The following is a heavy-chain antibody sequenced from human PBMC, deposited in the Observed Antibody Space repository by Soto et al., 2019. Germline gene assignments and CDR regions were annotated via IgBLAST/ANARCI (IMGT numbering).Heavy chain of an antibody. CDR3: ARDPPCNWEREDAFDI. J-gene: IGHJ3*02. CDR2: ISAYNGNT. Sequence: ASVKVSCKASGYTFTSYGISWVRQAPGQGLEWMGWISAYNGNTNYAQKLQGRVTMTTDTSTSTAYMELRSLRSDDTAVYYCARDPPCNWEREDAFDIWGQGTMVTVSS. D-gene: IGHD7-27*01. V-gene: IGHV1-18*01. CDR1: GYTFTSYG.